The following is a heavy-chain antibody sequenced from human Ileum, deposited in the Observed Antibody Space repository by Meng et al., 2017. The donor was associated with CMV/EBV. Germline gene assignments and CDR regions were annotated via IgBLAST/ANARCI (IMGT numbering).Heavy chain of an antibody. V-gene: IGHV3-30*02. D-gene: IGHD3-10*02. CDR2: MRYDESDR. CDR3: ARARGMYGNSFDY. CDR1: EFTFSNYG. J-gene: IGHJ4*02. Sequence: GESLKISCAASEFTFSNYGMHWVRQAPGKGLEWVAFMRYDESDRFYPDSLKGRFTISRDNSKNTLYLQMYSLRPDDTAVYYCARARGMYGNSFDYWGQGTLVTVSS.